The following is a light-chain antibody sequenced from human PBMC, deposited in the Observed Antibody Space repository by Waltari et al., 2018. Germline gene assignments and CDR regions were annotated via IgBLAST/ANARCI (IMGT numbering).Light chain of an antibody. Sequence: QLVLTQPPSASASLGASVKLTCTLSSGHSDYAIAWHQQQPAKGPRYLMKVNSDGSHNKGDGIPDRFSGSSSGTERFLTISSLQSEDEADYYCQTWGPGIRVFGGGTKLTVL. CDR2: VNSDGSH. CDR1: SGHSDYA. V-gene: IGLV4-69*01. CDR3: QTWGPGIRV. J-gene: IGLJ3*02.